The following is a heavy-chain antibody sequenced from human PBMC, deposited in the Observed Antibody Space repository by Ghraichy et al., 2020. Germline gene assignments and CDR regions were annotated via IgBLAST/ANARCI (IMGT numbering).Heavy chain of an antibody. CDR2: IYVSDSP. CDR1: GASIRSYY. CDR3: ATEGLATPFGLDV. J-gene: IGHJ6*02. Sequence: SETLSLTCTVSGASIRSYYWNWIRQPAEKGPEWIGRIYVSDSPNYDPSLKNRVTMSVDSSKNQISLNLTSVTAADTAVYYCATEGLATPFGLDVWGQGTTVTVSS. V-gene: IGHV4-4*07.